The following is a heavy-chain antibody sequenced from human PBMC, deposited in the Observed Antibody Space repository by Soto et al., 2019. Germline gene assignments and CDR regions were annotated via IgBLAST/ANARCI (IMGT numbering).Heavy chain of an antibody. CDR1: GYTFTGYY. CDR2: INPNSGGT. D-gene: IGHD3-16*01. Sequence: ASVKVSCKASGYTFTGYYMHWVRQAPGQGLEWMGWINPNSGGTNYAQKFQGRVTMTRDTSISTAYMELSRLRSDDTSVYYCARDHYYYVWGSFSYWGQGTLVTVSS. CDR3: ARDHYYYVWGSFSY. V-gene: IGHV1-2*02. J-gene: IGHJ4*02.